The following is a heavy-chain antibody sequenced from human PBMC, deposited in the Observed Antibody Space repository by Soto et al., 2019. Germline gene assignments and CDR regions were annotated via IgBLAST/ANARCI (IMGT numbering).Heavy chain of an antibody. CDR2: ISGSGGST. V-gene: IGHV3-23*01. CDR1: GFTFSSYA. Sequence: ESGGGLVQPGGSLRLSCAASGFTFSSYAMRWVRQAPVKGLEWVSAISGSGGSTYYADSVKGRFTISRDNSKNTLYLQMNSLRAEDTAVYYCARRGSGSYYDYWGQGTLVNVSS. J-gene: IGHJ4*02. D-gene: IGHD1-26*01. CDR3: ARRGSGSYYDY.